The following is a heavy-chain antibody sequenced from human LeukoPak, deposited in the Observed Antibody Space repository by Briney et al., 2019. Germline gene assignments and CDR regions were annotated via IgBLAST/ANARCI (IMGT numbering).Heavy chain of an antibody. CDR3: ARGVAYYYGSGSYSLFDY. Sequence: PSQTLSLTCTVSGGSISSGSYYWSWTRQPAGKGLEWIGRIYTSGSTNYNPSLKSRVTISVDTSKNQFSLKLSSVTAADTAVYYCARGVAYYYGSGSYSLFDYWGQGTLVTVSS. D-gene: IGHD3-10*01. CDR2: IYTSGST. J-gene: IGHJ4*02. CDR1: GGSISSGSYY. V-gene: IGHV4-61*02.